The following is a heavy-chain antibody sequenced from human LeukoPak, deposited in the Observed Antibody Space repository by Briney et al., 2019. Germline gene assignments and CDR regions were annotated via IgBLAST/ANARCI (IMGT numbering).Heavy chain of an antibody. CDR3: ARDYTLTLGSTTYFQH. J-gene: IGHJ1*01. CDR2: INTNTGNP. V-gene: IGHV7-4-1*02. D-gene: IGHD2/OR15-2a*01. CDR1: GYIFDIYA. Sequence: ASVKVSCKASGYIFDIYAMIWVRQAPRQGLELMGWINTNTGNPTYAQGFTGRFVFSLDTSVSTAYLQISSLKAEDTAVYYCARDYTLTLGSTTYFQHWGQGTLVTVSS.